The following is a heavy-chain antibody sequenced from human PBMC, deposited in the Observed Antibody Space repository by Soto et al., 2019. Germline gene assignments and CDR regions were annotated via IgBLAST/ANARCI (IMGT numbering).Heavy chain of an antibody. Sequence: PGGSLRLSCAASGFTFSSYSMNWVRQAPGKGLEWVSYISSSSSSIYYADSVKGRFTISRDNAKNSLYLQMSSLRAEDTAVYYCARNQWGRYGMDVWGQGTTVTVSS. CDR3: ARNQWGRYGMDV. CDR2: ISSSSSSI. CDR1: GFTFSSYS. V-gene: IGHV3-48*01. J-gene: IGHJ6*02. D-gene: IGHD1-26*01.